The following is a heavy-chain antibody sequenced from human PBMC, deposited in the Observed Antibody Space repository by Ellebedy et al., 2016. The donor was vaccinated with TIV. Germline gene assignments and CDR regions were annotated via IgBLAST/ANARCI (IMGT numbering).Heavy chain of an antibody. CDR3: ARGVGGSRGRIDP. J-gene: IGHJ5*02. CDR1: GFTFSSYG. D-gene: IGHD5-12*01. V-gene: IGHV3-48*01. Sequence: GGSLRLXXAASGFTFSSYGMNWVRQAPGKGLEWVSYISNSGSTIHYADSVKGRFTISRDNSKNTVYLQMNSLRTEDTALYYCARGVGGSRGRIDPWGQGTLVTVSS. CDR2: ISNSGSTI.